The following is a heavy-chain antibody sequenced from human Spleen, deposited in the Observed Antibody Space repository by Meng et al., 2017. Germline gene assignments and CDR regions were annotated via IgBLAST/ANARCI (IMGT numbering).Heavy chain of an antibody. D-gene: IGHD2/OR15-2a*01. CDR2: MFHSGST. J-gene: IGHJ5*02. Sequence: QVQLQESGPGLVKPSGPLSLTCAGSGGSISSNNWWGWVRQPPGKGLGWIGEMFHSGSTYYNPSLKSRITISVDESKNQFSLKLTSVTAADTAVYYCARGGASSKWFDPWGQGTLVTVSS. CDR1: GGSISSNNW. V-gene: IGHV4-4*02. CDR3: ARGGASSKWFDP.